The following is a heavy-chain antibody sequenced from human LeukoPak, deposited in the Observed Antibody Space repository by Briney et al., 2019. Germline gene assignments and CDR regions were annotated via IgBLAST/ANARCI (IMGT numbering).Heavy chain of an antibody. CDR1: GFTFSSYA. D-gene: IGHD2-2*01. CDR2: ISGSGGST. CDR3: AKAPFSNCSSTSCYAGGFDY. J-gene: IGHJ4*02. Sequence: PGGSLRLSCAASGFTFSSYAMSWGRQAPGKVLEWFSAISGSGGSTYYADSVKGRFTISRDNSKNTLYLQMNSLRAEDTAVYYCAKAPFSNCSSTSCYAGGFDYWGQGTLVTVSS. V-gene: IGHV3-23*01.